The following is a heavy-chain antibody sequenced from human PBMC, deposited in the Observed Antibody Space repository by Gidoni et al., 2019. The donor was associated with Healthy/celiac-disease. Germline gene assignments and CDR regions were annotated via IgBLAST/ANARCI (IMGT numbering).Heavy chain of an antibody. CDR1: GGSISSYY. CDR2: IYYSGST. V-gene: IGHV4-59*08. Sequence: QVQLQESGPGLVKPSETLSPTCTVSGGSISSYYWSWIRQPPGKGLEWIGYIYYSGSTNYNPSLKSRVTISVDTSKNQFSLKLSSVTAADTAVYYCARTRYVTMVQGGDYYYYYGMDVWGQGTTVTVSS. J-gene: IGHJ6*02. D-gene: IGHD3-10*01. CDR3: ARTRYVTMVQGGDYYYYYGMDV.